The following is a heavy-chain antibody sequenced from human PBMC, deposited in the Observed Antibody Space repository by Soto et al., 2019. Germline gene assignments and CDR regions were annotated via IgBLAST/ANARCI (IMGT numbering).Heavy chain of an antibody. CDR1: GGSVTSDEDY. V-gene: IGHV4-30-4*01. J-gene: IGHJ4*02. CDR2: ISNSGST. D-gene: IGHD5-12*01. Sequence: PSETLSLTCTVSGGSVTSDEDYWSWIRQSPGKGLEWIGYISNSGSTGYNPSLKTRLSMSVDRSKNQLSMTLRSMTAADTALFYCVRCKLMATFDYWGQGALVTVSS. CDR3: VRCKLMATFDY.